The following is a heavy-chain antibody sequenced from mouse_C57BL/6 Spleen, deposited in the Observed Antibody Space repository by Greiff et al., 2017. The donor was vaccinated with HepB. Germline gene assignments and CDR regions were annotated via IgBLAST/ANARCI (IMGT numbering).Heavy chain of an antibody. CDR2: IDPSDSYT. V-gene: IGHV1-69*01. J-gene: IGHJ3*01. CDR3: ARSYSNYLAWFAY. CDR1: GYTFTSYW. Sequence: VQLQQSGAELVMPGASVKLSCKASGYTFTSYWMHWVKQRPGQGLEWIGEIDPSDSYTNYNQKFKGKSTLTVDKSSSTAYMQLSSLTSEDSAVYYCARSYSNYLAWFAYWGQGTLVTVSA. D-gene: IGHD2-5*01.